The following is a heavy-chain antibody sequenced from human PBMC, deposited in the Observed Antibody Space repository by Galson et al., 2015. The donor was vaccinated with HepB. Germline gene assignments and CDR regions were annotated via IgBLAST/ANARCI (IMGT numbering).Heavy chain of an antibody. V-gene: IGHV4-4*02. CDR2: IFHSGIT. J-gene: IGHJ4*02. Sequence: ETLSLTCAVSGGSISNRNWWNWVRQSPGKGLEWIGEIFHSGITNYNPSLKSRVTMSVDTSKNQVSLRLSSVTAADTGVYYCATTATTGSRVPLDYWGQGTLVTVSS. CDR1: GGSISNRNW. D-gene: IGHD1-1*01. CDR3: ATTATTGSRVPLDY.